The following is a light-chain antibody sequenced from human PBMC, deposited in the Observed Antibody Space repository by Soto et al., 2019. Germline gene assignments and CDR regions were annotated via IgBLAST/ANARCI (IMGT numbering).Light chain of an antibody. CDR1: QSVSSY. CDR2: DAS. Sequence: EIVLTQSPATLSLSPGERATLSCRASQSVSSYLAWYQQKPGQAPRLLIYDASNRATGIPARFSGSGSGTDFTLTISSLEPEDFVVYYCQQRSNWITFGQGTRLEFK. CDR3: QQRSNWIT. J-gene: IGKJ5*01. V-gene: IGKV3-11*01.